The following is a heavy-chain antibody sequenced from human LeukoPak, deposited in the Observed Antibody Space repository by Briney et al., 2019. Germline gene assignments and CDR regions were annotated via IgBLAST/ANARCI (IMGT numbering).Heavy chain of an antibody. Sequence: PGGSLRLSCAASGFTFSSYSMNWVRQAPGKGLEWVSYISSSSSTIYYADSVKGRFTISRDNAKNTLYLQMNSLRAEDTAVYYCARDSITMIKTFDYWGQGTLVTVSS. CDR3: ARDSITMIKTFDY. D-gene: IGHD3-22*01. V-gene: IGHV3-48*04. J-gene: IGHJ4*02. CDR1: GFTFSSYS. CDR2: ISSSSSTI.